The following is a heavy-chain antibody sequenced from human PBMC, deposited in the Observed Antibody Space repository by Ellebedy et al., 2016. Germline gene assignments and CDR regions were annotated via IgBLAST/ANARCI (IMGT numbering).Heavy chain of an antibody. CDR2: IYYSGST. J-gene: IGHJ6*02. Sequence: SETLSLXXTVSGGSVSSGSYYWSWIRQPPGKGLEWIGYIYYSGSTNYNPSLKSRVTISVDTSKNQFSPKLSSVTAADTAVYYCARGFRGVIIYGMDVWGQGTTVTVSS. CDR1: GGSVSSGSYY. CDR3: ARGFRGVIIYGMDV. D-gene: IGHD3-10*01. V-gene: IGHV4-61*01.